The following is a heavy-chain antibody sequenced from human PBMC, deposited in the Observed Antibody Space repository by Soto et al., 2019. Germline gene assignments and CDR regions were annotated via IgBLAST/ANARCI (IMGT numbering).Heavy chain of an antibody. CDR3: ARDWDDMLILGY. CDR2: ISYDGDHK. J-gene: IGHJ4*02. V-gene: IGHV3-30-3*01. CDR1: GFSFSTYA. Sequence: GGSLRLSCAASGFSFSTYAMHWFRQTPGKGLEWVAVISYDGDHKYYTDSVKGRFTISRDNSKNTLYLLMNSLRSEDTAIYYCARDWDDMLILGYWGQGTLVTVS. D-gene: IGHD3-9*01.